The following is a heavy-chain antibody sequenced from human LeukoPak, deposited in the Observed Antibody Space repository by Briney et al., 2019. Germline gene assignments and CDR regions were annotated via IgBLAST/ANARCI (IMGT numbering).Heavy chain of an antibody. CDR1: EFTFSSYW. Sequence: GGSLRLSCAASEFTFSSYWMSWVRQAPGKGLEWVANIKQDGGQIYYLESVKGRFTVSRDNAKNSLYLQMNSLRAEDTAVYYCARLGARQMLEYWGQGTLVTVSS. V-gene: IGHV3-7*01. CDR3: ARLGARQMLEY. CDR2: IKQDGGQI. D-gene: IGHD4-17*01. J-gene: IGHJ4*02.